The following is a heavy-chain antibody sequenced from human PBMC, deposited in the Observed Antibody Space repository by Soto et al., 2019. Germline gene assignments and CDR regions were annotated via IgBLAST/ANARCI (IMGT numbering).Heavy chain of an antibody. J-gene: IGHJ5*02. CDR2: IAAYDGGK. Sequence: QLVQSGTEVKKPGASVKVSCKACGNIFTSYALSWVRQAPGQGPEWMGMIAAYDGGKYYAQKFQGRVTMTTDTPTTTVYMELRSLTSDDTAVYYCVANHGAASSPRAWGQGTLVTVST. D-gene: IGHD3-10*01. CDR3: VANHGAASSPRA. V-gene: IGHV1-18*01. CDR1: GNIFTSYA.